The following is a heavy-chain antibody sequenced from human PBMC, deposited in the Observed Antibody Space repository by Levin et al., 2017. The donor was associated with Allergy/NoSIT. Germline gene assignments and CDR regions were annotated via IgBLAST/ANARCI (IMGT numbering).Heavy chain of an antibody. CDR3: ARGVTYGHLIDY. CDR1: GFSFDDQT. D-gene: IGHD3-10*01. CDR2: ISWDGGRT. V-gene: IGHV3-43*01. J-gene: IGHJ4*02. Sequence: GGSLRLSCAASGFSFDDQTMHWVRQVPGKGLEWVSLISWDGGRTSYADSVKGRFTISRDNSKNFLFLQMSSLRTEDTALYYCARGVTYGHLIDYWGQGTLVTVSS.